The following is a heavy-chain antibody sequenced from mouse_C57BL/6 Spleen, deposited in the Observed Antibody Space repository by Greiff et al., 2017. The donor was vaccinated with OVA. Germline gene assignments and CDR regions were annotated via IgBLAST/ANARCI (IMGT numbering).Heavy chain of an antibody. J-gene: IGHJ1*03. CDR2: INPNNGGT. CDR1: GYTFTDYN. CDR3: ARERVYYGSSHWYFDV. V-gene: IGHV1-18*01. D-gene: IGHD1-1*01. Sequence: VQLKESGPELVKPGASVKIPCKASGYTFTDYNMDWVKQSHGKSLEWIGDINPNNGGTIYNQKFKGKATLTVDKSSSTAYMELRSLTSEDTAVYYCARERVYYGSSHWYFDVWGTGTTVTVSS.